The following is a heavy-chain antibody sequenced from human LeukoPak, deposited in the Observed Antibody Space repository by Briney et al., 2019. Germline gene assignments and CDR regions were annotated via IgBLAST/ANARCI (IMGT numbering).Heavy chain of an antibody. Sequence: GGSLRLSCAASGFTLSSYGMYWVRQAPGKGLEWVAVISYDGSNKYYADSVKGRFTISRDNSKNTLYLQMNSLRAEDTAVYYCAKDPYFDHWGQGTLVTVSS. J-gene: IGHJ4*02. CDR1: GFTLSSYG. CDR2: ISYDGSNK. V-gene: IGHV3-30*18. CDR3: AKDPYFDH.